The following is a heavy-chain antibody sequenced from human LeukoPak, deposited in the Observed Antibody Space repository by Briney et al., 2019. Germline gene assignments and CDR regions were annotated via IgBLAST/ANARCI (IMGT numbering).Heavy chain of an antibody. CDR1: GYTFTGYD. D-gene: IGHD4-11*01. CDR2: INPNSGGT. V-gene: IGHV1-2*02. CDR3: ARPRVKYSTPFDY. J-gene: IGHJ4*02. Sequence: ASVKVSCKASGYTFTGYDMHWVRQAPGQGLGWMGWINPNSGGTNYAQKFQGRVTMTRDTSISTAYVELSRLRSDDTAVYYCARPRVKYSTPFDYWGQGTLVTVSS.